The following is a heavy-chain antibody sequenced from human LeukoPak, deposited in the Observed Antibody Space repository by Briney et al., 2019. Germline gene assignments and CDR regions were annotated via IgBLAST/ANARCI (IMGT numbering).Heavy chain of an antibody. CDR1: GGSISSSGYY. D-gene: IGHD1-26*01. CDR3: ARVGEIVGATSFDY. J-gene: IGHJ4*02. Sequence: SQTLSLTCTVSGGSISSSGYYWSWIRQHPGKGLEWIGYNYYSGSTYYNPSLKSRVTISVDTSKNQFSLKLSSVTAADTAVYYCARVGEIVGATSFDYWGQGTLVTVSS. CDR2: NYYSGST. V-gene: IGHV4-31*03.